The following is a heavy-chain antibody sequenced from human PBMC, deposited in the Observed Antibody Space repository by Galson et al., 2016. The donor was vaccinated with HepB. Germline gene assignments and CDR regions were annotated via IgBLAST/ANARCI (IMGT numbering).Heavy chain of an antibody. D-gene: IGHD6-19*01. CDR2: IYYSGTT. J-gene: IGHJ4*02. CDR3: ARGRGGSGSPFDH. CDR1: GGSISSYY. Sequence: ETLSLTCTVSGGSISSYYWSWIRQPPGKGLEWIAYIYYSGTTNYNPSLKSRVTISVDTSKNQFSLKLSSVTAADTAVYYCARGRGGSGSPFDHWGQGTQVPVSS. V-gene: IGHV4-59*01.